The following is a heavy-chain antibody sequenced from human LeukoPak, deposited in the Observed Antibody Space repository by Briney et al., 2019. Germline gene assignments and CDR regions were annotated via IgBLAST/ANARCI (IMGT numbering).Heavy chain of an antibody. CDR3: ARDQDLDY. J-gene: IGHJ4*02. Sequence: SETLSLTCTVSGGSISSYYWSWIRQPPEKGLEWIGYIYYSGSTNYNPSLKSRVTISVDTSKNQSSLKLSSVTAEDTAVYYCARDQDLDYWGQGTLVTVSS. CDR2: IYYSGST. V-gene: IGHV4-59*01. D-gene: IGHD2-15*01. CDR1: GGSISSYY.